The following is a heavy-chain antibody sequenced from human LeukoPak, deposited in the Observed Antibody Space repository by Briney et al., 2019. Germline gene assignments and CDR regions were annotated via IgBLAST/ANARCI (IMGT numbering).Heavy chain of an antibody. D-gene: IGHD6-13*01. V-gene: IGHV4-39*01. Sequence: SETLSLTCTVSGASFSSSTYYWGWIRQPPGKGLEWIVSIYYSGSTYYNPFLKSRVTMSVDTSKNQFSLKLSSVTAADTAVYYCARHAGGISATGTRPFDYWGQGTLVTVSS. CDR3: ARHAGGISATGTRPFDY. CDR1: GASFSSSTYY. CDR2: IYYSGST. J-gene: IGHJ4*02.